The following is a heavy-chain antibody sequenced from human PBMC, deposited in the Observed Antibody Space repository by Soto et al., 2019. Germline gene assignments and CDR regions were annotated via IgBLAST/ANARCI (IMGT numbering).Heavy chain of an antibody. CDR3: ARLISFCSSTSCRDALDF. Sequence: GESLKISCKGSGYSFTSYWIGWVRQMPGKGLEWMGIIYPGDSDTRYSPSFQGQVTISADKSISTAYLQWSSLKASDTAMYYCARLISFCSSTSCRDALDFSGQGTMV. J-gene: IGHJ3*01. D-gene: IGHD2-2*01. CDR2: IYPGDSDT. V-gene: IGHV5-51*01. CDR1: GYSFTSYW.